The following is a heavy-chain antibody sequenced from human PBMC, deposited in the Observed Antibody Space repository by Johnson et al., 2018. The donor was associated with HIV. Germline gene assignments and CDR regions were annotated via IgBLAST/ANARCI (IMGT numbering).Heavy chain of an antibody. Sequence: QLVESGGGVVQPGRSLRLSCAASGFTFSSYGMHWVRQAPGKGLEWVAVIWYDGSNKYYADSVKGRFTISRDNSKNTLYLQMNSLRAEDTAVYYCARDRHGTWGDAFDIWGQGTMVTVSS. CDR1: GFTFSSYG. V-gene: IGHV3-33*01. CDR3: ARDRHGTWGDAFDI. J-gene: IGHJ3*02. D-gene: IGHD3-16*01. CDR2: IWYDGSNK.